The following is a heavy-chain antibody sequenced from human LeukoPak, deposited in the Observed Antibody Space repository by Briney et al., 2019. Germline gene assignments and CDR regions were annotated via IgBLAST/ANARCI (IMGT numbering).Heavy chain of an antibody. J-gene: IGHJ4*02. CDR2: MNSNSGNT. D-gene: IGHD4-17*01. Sequence: GASVTVSCKASGYTFTSYDINWVRQATGQGVEWMGWMNSNSGNTGYAQKFQGRVTMTRNTSISTAYMELSSLRSEDTAVYYCARGARYGERLSNFDYWGQGKLVTVSS. CDR1: GYTFTSYD. V-gene: IGHV1-8*01. CDR3: ARGARYGERLSNFDY.